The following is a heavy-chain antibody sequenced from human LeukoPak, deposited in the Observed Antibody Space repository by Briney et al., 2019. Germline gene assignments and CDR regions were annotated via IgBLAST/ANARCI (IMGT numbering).Heavy chain of an antibody. J-gene: IGHJ4*02. CDR2: IQNSART. V-gene: IGHV4-61*01. Sequence: SETLSLTCTVSGGSVNSGSYFWSWIRQPPGKGLEWIGYIQNSARTNYNPSLESRVTISVDSSKDQFSLRLSSVTAADTAVYYCARESSSSWSAVDYWGQGTLVTVSS. D-gene: IGHD6-13*01. CDR3: ARESSSSWSAVDY. CDR1: GGSVNSGSYF.